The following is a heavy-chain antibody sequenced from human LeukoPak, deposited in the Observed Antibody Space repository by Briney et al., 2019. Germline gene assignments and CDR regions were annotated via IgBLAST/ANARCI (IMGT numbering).Heavy chain of an antibody. CDR2: IYPGDSDT. Sequence: GESLKISCKGSGYSFTSYWIGWVRQMPGKGLEWMGIIYPGDSDTRYSPSFQGQVTISADESISTAYLQWSGLKASDTAMYYCARSGIVVVPAASSGDDAFDIWGQGTMVTVSS. J-gene: IGHJ3*02. V-gene: IGHV5-51*01. CDR1: GYSFTSYW. CDR3: ARSGIVVVPAASSGDDAFDI. D-gene: IGHD2-2*01.